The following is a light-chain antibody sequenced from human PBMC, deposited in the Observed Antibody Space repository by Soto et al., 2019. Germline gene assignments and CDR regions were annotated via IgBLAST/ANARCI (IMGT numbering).Light chain of an antibody. Sequence: EIVMNRSRATLSLSPWEGATRSCMASQSVSSNLAWYQQKPGQAPRLLIYGASTRATGIPARFSGSGSGTDFTLTISSLEPEDFAVYYCQQYGDSLLTFGQGTKVDIK. CDR3: QQYGDSLLT. CDR1: QSVSSN. CDR2: GAS. V-gene: IGKV3D-15*02. J-gene: IGKJ1*01.